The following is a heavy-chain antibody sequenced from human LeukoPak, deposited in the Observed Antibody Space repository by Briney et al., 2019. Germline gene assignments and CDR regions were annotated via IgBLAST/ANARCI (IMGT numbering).Heavy chain of an antibody. CDR2: IKPDGSEK. V-gene: IGHV3-7*01. CDR1: GFTFGSYW. CDR3: ARIWGSYRYFDY. D-gene: IGHD3-16*02. J-gene: IGHJ4*02. Sequence: PGGSLRLSCAASGFTFGSYWMTWVRQAPGKGLGWVANIKPDGSEKYYLDSVKGRFTISRDNAKNSLYLQMNSLRAEDTAVYFCARIWGSYRYFDYWGQGTLVTVSS.